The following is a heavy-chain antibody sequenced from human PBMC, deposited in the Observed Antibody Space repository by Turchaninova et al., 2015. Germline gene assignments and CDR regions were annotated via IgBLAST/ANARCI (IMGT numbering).Heavy chain of an antibody. Sequence: EVQLLESGGGLVQPGGSLGLSCAGSGLIFSNYAMNWVRQAPGKGLEWISSIMGNGGYSKYADAVKGRFTISRDNSKNTVFLHMNSLRAEDTAVYYCGRDPNGDYIGAFDFWGQGTLVSVSP. V-gene: IGHV3-23*01. CDR2: IMGNGGYS. CDR1: GLIFSNYA. J-gene: IGHJ3*01. CDR3: GRDPNGDYIGAFDF. D-gene: IGHD4-17*01.